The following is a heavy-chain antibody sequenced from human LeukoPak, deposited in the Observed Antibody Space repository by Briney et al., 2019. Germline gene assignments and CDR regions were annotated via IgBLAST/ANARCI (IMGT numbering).Heavy chain of an antibody. D-gene: IGHD6-6*01. CDR2: ISSSGSTI. Sequence: GGSLRLSCAASGFTFSDYYMSWIRQAPGKGLEWVSYISSSGSTIYYADSVEGRFTISRDNAKNSLYLQMNSLRAEDTAVYYCARSNYHYYYMDVWGKGTTVTISS. V-gene: IGHV3-11*01. CDR3: ARSNYHYYYMDV. CDR1: GFTFSDYY. J-gene: IGHJ6*03.